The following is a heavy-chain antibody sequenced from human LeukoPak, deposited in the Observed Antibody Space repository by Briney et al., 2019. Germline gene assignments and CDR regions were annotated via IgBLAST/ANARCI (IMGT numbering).Heavy chain of an antibody. D-gene: IGHD3-10*01. Sequence: PTGGSLRLSCAASGFTVSSNYMSWVRQAPGKGLEWVSVIYSGGRTYYEDSVKGRFTISRDNSKNTLYLQMNSLRAEDTAVYYCARARGNTYYYGSGSFFRGGHHNWFDPWGQGTLVTVYS. CDR1: GFTVSSNY. V-gene: IGHV3-53*01. CDR2: IYSGGRT. J-gene: IGHJ5*02. CDR3: ARARGNTYYYGSGSFFRGGHHNWFDP.